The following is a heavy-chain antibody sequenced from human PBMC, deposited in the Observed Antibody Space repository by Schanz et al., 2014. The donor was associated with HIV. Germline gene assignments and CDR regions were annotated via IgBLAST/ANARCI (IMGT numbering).Heavy chain of an antibody. CDR3: AKAGLFFGQLWLGFFDY. D-gene: IGHD3-10*01. J-gene: IGHJ4*02. CDR2: ISHNGNND. Sequence: QVQLVESGGGVVQPGKSLRLSCAASGLTFSTNDMHWVRQLPGKGLEWVAVISHNGNNDYYAESVKGRFTISRDNSKNTLDLQMNNLKPEDTAVYYCAKAGLFFGQLWLGFFDYWGQGAQVTVSS. V-gene: IGHV3-30*18. CDR1: GLTFSTND.